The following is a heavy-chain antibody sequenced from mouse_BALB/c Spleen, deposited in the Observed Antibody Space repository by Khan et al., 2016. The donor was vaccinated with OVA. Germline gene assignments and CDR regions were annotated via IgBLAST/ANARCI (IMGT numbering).Heavy chain of an antibody. V-gene: IGHV5-9-3*01. Sequence: EVNVVESGGGLVEPGGSLKLSCAASGFTFSNYAMSWVRQTPEKRLKWVATISSGGSYTYFPDSVQGRFTISRDNAKNTLSLQMSSLRSEDTAIYYCARELFTTVVATPFAYWGQGTLVTVSA. CDR1: GFTFSNYA. J-gene: IGHJ3*01. D-gene: IGHD1-1*01. CDR3: ARELFTTVVATPFAY. CDR2: ISSGGSYT.